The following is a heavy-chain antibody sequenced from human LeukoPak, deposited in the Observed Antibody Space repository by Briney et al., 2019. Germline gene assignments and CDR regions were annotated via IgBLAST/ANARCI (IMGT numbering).Heavy chain of an antibody. CDR1: GYSISSGYY. CDR3: ARAGNYDFWSGYQGSWFDP. V-gene: IGHV4-38-2*02. D-gene: IGHD3-3*01. Sequence: SETLSLTCTVSGYSISSGYYWGWTRQPPGKGLEWIGSIYHSGSTYYNPSLKSRVTISVDTSKNQFSLKLSSVTAADTAVYYCARAGNYDFWSGYQGSWFDPWGQGTLVTVSS. CDR2: IYHSGST. J-gene: IGHJ5*02.